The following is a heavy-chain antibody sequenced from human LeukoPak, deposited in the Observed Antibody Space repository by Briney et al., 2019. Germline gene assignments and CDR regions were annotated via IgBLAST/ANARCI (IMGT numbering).Heavy chain of an antibody. J-gene: IGHJ5*02. CDR3: AKARYCSSTSCPDNWFDP. D-gene: IGHD2-2*01. CDR1: GFTFDDYT. Sequence: PGGSLRVSCAASGFTFDDYTMHWVRQAPGKGLEWVSLISWDGGSTYYADSVKGRFTISRDNSKNSLYLQMNSLRTEDTALYYCAKARYCSSTSCPDNWFDPWGQGTLVTVSS. V-gene: IGHV3-43*01. CDR2: ISWDGGST.